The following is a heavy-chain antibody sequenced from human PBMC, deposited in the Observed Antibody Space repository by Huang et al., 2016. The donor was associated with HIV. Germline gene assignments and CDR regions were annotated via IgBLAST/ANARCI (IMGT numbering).Heavy chain of an antibody. D-gene: IGHD3-22*01. CDR1: GFSISSCW. J-gene: IGHJ4*02. V-gene: IGHV3-74*01. CDR2: INSEGSST. Sequence: EVQLVESGGGLVQPGGSLRLSCAASGFSISSCWMHWVRQAPGKGLVWVSRINSEGSSTSYADSVKGRFTISRDNAKNTLYLQMNSLRAEDTAVYYCARDPRIQSWLNFFDYWGQGTLVSVSS. CDR3: ARDPRIQSWLNFFDY.